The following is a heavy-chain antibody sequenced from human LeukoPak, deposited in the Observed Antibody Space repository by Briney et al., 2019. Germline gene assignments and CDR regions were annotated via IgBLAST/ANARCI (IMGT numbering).Heavy chain of an antibody. D-gene: IGHD3-10*01. Sequence: SETLSLTCTVSGYSISSGYYWGWIRQPPGKRLEWIGTIYHSGSTYYNPSLKSRVTISVDTSKNQFSLKLSSVTAADTAVYYCAREKQTAGSDYWGQGTLVTVSS. J-gene: IGHJ4*02. CDR1: GYSISSGYY. CDR2: IYHSGST. V-gene: IGHV4-38-2*02. CDR3: AREKQTAGSDY.